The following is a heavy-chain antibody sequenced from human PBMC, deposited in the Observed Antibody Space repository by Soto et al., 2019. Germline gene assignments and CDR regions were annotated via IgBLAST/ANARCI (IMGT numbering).Heavy chain of an antibody. CDR2: ISSSGSYI. CDR1: GFTFSDYY. V-gene: IGHV3-11*06. Sequence: QMQLVESGGDLGKPGGSLRLSCEASGFTFSDYYMSWIRQVPGQGLEGLSFISSSGSYIKYSDSMRGRLTVSRDNGKNSLYLQMHSLRVEDTAVYYCARLRVGVNWYFDLWGRGTMVPVSA. D-gene: IGHD2-21*01. CDR3: ARLRVGVNWYFDL. J-gene: IGHJ2*01.